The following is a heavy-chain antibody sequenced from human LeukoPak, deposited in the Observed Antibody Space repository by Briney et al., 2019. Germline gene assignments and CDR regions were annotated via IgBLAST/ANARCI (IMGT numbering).Heavy chain of an antibody. CDR1: GFTFSSYA. Sequence: PGGSLRLSCAASGFTFSSYAMSWVRQAPGKGLEWVSAISGSGGSTYYADSVKGRFTISRDNSKNTLYLQMNSLRAEDTAVYYCAKDRPFSITMVRGVIDYWGQGTLVTVSS. J-gene: IGHJ4*02. CDR2: ISGSGGST. CDR3: AKDRPFSITMVRGVIDY. D-gene: IGHD3-10*01. V-gene: IGHV3-23*01.